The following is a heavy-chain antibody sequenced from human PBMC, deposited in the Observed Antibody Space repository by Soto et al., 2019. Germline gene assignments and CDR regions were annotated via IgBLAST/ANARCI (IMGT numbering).Heavy chain of an antibody. D-gene: IGHD1-1*01. CDR1: GFTFSSHW. CDR2: INEDGSEK. CDR3: ARGDNPEY. V-gene: IGHV3-7*01. J-gene: IGHJ4*02. Sequence: EVQLVESGGGLVQPGGSLRLSCAASGFTFSSHWMTWVRQAPGKGLEWVANINEDGSEKYYMDSVKGRFTISRDNAKNSLYLQMNSLRADDTAVFYCARGDNPEYWGQGTLVTVSS.